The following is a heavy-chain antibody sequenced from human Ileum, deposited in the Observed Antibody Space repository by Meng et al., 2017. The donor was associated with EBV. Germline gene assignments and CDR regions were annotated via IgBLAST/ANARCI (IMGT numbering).Heavy chain of an antibody. Sequence: VQLQESGPGLVKPSETLSLPGVVSVGSISRSDWWSWVRQPPGKGLEWIGETSHSGSTNYSPSLKSRVTISLDKSKNQLSLKLNSVTAADTAVYYCASSDYYRSDYWGQGTLVTVSS. D-gene: IGHD3-22*01. V-gene: IGHV4-4*02. J-gene: IGHJ4*02. CDR2: TSHSGST. CDR3: ASSDYYRSDY. CDR1: VGSISRSDW.